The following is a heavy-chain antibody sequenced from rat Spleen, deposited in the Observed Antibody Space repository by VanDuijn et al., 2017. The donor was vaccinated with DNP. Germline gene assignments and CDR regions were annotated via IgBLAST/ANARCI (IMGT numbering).Heavy chain of an antibody. CDR1: GFTFNNYW. D-gene: IGHD1-4*01. CDR3: AGRPPPTRGPFDY. CDR2: ITNTGGST. J-gene: IGHJ2*01. Sequence: EVQPVESGGGLVQPGRSLRISCVASGFTFNNYWMTWIRQAPGKGLEWVASITNTGGSTYYLDSVKGRFIVSRDNAKSTLYLQMNSLRSEDTATYYCAGRPPPTRGPFDYWGQGVTVTVSS. V-gene: IGHV5-31*01.